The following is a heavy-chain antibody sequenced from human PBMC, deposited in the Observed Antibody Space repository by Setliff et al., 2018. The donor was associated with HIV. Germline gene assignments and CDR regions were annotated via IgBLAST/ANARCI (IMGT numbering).Heavy chain of an antibody. V-gene: IGHV3-NL1*01. D-gene: IGHD4-17*01. CDR1: GFTFSKFC. J-gene: IGHJ3*02. CDR2: ISSGGIIK. Sequence: GGSLRLSCAASGFTFSKFCMSWVRQAPGKGLEWVSSISSGGIIKKCSGSVKGRFTISRDTSKNTVSLQMNSLRVEYTAVYYCAKVLPSHTDGAFDIWGQGTMVTVSS. CDR3: AKVLPSHTDGAFDI.